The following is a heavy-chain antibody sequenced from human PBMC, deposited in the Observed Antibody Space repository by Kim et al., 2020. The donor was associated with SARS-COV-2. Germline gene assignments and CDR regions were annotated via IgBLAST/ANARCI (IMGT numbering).Heavy chain of an antibody. CDR1: GGSFTGHH. CDR3: ARRAPFRGGRYPTTVRTSSFDY. J-gene: IGHJ4*02. V-gene: IGHV4-34*01. CDR2: IQHSGNT. Sequence: SETLSLTCAVSGGSFTGHHWSWIRQSPGRGLEWIGEIQHSGNTDYSPSLKSRVTFSVDPPKRQVSLRLTSVTAADTAVYYCARRAPFRGGRYPTTVRTSSFDYWGQGTVVTVSS. D-gene: IGHD1-1*01.